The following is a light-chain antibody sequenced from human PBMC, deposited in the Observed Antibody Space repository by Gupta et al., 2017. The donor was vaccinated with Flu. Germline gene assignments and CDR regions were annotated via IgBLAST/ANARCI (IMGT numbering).Light chain of an antibody. CDR2: GVT. J-gene: IGLJ2*01. Sequence: QSALTQPASVSGSPGQSITISCTGTSSDVGAYNSVSWYQHHPGKAPKVIIFGVTNRSSGVSNRFSGSESGNTASLTISGLQAQDEAHYYCCSITSATTMIFGGGTKVTVL. CDR3: CSITSATTMI. CDR1: SSDVGAYNS. V-gene: IGLV2-14*01.